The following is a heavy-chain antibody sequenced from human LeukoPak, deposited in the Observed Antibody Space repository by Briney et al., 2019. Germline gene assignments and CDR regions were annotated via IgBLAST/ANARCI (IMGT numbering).Heavy chain of an antibody. D-gene: IGHD3-16*02. Sequence: SETLSLTCTVSGGSISSSSYYWGWIRQPPGKGLEWIGSIYYSGSTYYNPSLKSRVTISVDTSKNQFSLKLSSVTAADTAVYYCARKPEGVWGSYRYEDYWGQGTLVTVSS. V-gene: IGHV4-39*01. J-gene: IGHJ4*02. CDR1: GGSISSSSYY. CDR3: ARKPEGVWGSYRYEDY. CDR2: IYYSGST.